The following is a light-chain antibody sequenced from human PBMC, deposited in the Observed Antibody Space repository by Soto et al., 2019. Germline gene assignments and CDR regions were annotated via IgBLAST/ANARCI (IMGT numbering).Light chain of an antibody. J-gene: IGKJ4*01. CDR1: QSVRSW. CDR3: QQYDSYPLT. V-gene: IGKV1-5*01. CDR2: DAS. Sequence: DIQMTQSPSTLSASVGDRVTITCRASQSVRSWLAWYQQKPGRAPKFLIYDASSLESGVPSRFSGSRSGTEFTLTISNLQPDDFATYYCQQYDSYPLTFGGGTKVEI.